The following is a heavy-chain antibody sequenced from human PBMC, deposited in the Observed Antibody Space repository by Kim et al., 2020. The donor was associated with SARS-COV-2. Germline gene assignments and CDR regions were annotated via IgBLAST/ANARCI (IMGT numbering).Heavy chain of an antibody. CDR3: TRGYYDFWSGYSWFDP. D-gene: IGHD3-3*01. Sequence: GGSLRLSCTASGFTFGDYAMSWFRQAPGKGLEWVGFIRSKAYGGTTEYAASVKGRFTISRDDSKSIAYLQMNSLKTEDTAVYYCTRGYYDFWSGYSWFDPWGQGTLVTVSS. J-gene: IGHJ5*02. V-gene: IGHV3-49*03. CDR2: IRSKAYGGTT. CDR1: GFTFGDYA.